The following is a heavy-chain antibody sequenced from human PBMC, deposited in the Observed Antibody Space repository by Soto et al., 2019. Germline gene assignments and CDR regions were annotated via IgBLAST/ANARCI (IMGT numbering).Heavy chain of an antibody. CDR1: GGSFSGYY. J-gene: IGHJ5*01. CDR3: ARENIAAAGTLWFDP. CDR2: INHSGST. V-gene: IGHV4-34*01. D-gene: IGHD6-13*01. Sequence: PSETLSLTCAVYGGSFSGYYWSWIRQPPGKGLEWIGEINHSGSTNYNPSLKSRVTISVDTSKNQFSLKLSSVTAADTAVYYCARENIAAAGTLWFDPWGQGTLVTVSS.